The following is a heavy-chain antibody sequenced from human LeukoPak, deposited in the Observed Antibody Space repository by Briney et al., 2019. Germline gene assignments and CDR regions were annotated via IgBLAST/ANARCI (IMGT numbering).Heavy chain of an antibody. V-gene: IGHV3-23*01. CDR1: GFTFSSYA. D-gene: IGHD6-13*01. CDR3: AKDQQQEHYYYYYGMDV. J-gene: IGHJ6*02. CDR2: ISGSGGST. Sequence: GGSLRLSCAASGFTFSSYAMSWVRQAPGKGLEWVSAISGSGGSTYYADSVKGRFTISRDNSKNTLYLQMNSLRAEDMAVYYCAKDQQQEHYYYYYGMDVWGQGTTVTVSS.